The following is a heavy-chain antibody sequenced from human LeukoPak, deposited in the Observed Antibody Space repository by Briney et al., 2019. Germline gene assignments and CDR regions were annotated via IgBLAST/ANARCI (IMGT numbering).Heavy chain of an antibody. CDR3: AKDPRDHSYGWSWRYFDY. CDR2: ISGGDDTT. Sequence: GGSLRLSCAASGFTFNTYAMSWVRQAPGKGLEWVSSISGGDDTTNYADSVKGRFTISRDNSKNTLYLQMNSLRAEDTAVYYCAKDPRDHSYGWSWRYFDYWGQGTLVTVSS. J-gene: IGHJ4*02. D-gene: IGHD5-18*01. CDR1: GFTFNTYA. V-gene: IGHV3-23*01.